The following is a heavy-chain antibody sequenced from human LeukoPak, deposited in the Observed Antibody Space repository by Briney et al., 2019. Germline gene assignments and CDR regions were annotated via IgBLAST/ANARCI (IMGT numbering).Heavy chain of an antibody. J-gene: IGHJ4*02. CDR3: ARAPREGFSGSYHDY. V-gene: IGHV3-64*01. Sequence: GGSLRLSCAASGFTFSSYAMSWVRQAPGKGLEYVSAISTTGDNTYYANSVKGRFTISRDNSKNTLYLQMASLRGEDTAVYYCARAPREGFSGSYHDYWGQGTLVTVSS. CDR2: ISTTGDNT. CDR1: GFTFSSYA. D-gene: IGHD1-26*01.